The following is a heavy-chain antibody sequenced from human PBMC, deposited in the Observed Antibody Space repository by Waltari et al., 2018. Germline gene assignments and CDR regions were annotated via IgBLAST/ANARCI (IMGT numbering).Heavy chain of an antibody. V-gene: IGHV4-61*02. CDR1: GGSISSGSYY. Sequence: QVQLQESGPGLVKPSQTLSLTCTVPGGSISSGSYYWSWIRPPAGKGLEWIGRIYTSGSTNYNPSLKSRVTISVDTSKNQFSLKLSSVTAADTAVYYCARDRDYYDSSGFDYWGQGTLVTVSS. CDR3: ARDRDYYDSSGFDY. J-gene: IGHJ4*02. CDR2: IYTSGST. D-gene: IGHD3-22*01.